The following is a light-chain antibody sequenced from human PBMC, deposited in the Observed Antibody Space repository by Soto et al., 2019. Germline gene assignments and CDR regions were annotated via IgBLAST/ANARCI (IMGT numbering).Light chain of an antibody. V-gene: IGLV2-14*03. Sequence: QSVPTQPASVSGSPGQSITNSCRGTSSAIIASDLVSWYQQHLDRAPNLVIYEVSHRFSGLSYRFSGSKSGNTASLTISGLQAEDEGDYYCTSFAPGRIYVFGSGTKVTVL. CDR3: TSFAPGRIYV. J-gene: IGLJ1*01. CDR2: EVS. CDR1: SSAIIASDL.